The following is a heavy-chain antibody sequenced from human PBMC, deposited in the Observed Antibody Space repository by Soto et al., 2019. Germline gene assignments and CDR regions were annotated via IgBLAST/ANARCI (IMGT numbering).Heavy chain of an antibody. CDR3: VKDSAARPWFGP. J-gene: IGHJ5*02. Sequence: QVQLVQSGAEVKKPGSSVKVSCKASGDTFSKFSISWVRQAPGQGLEWMGGLIPIFGTPHYAPKFQGRLTISADESTSTIFLDLSGLGYEDTATYFCVKDSAARPWFGPWGQGTRITVSS. V-gene: IGHV1-69*01. CDR1: GDTFSKFS. D-gene: IGHD6-6*01. CDR2: LIPIFGTP.